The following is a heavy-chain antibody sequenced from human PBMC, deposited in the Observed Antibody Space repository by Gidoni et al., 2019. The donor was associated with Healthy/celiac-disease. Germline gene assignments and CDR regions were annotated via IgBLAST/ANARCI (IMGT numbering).Heavy chain of an antibody. CDR1: GFTFSSYA. CDR3: AREGNLEGSGWYFDL. J-gene: IGHJ2*01. Sequence: QVQLVESGGGVVQPGRSLRLSCAASGFTFSSYAMHWVRQAPGKGLGGVAVISYERSNKYYADSVKGRFTISRDNSKNTLYLQMNSLRAEDTAVYYCAREGNLEGSGWYFDLWGRGTLVTVSS. CDR2: ISYERSNK. V-gene: IGHV3-30-3*01. D-gene: IGHD3-10*01.